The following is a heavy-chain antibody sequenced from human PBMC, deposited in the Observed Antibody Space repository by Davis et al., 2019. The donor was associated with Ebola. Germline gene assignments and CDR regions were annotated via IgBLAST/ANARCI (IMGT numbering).Heavy chain of an antibody. CDR2: ISSSGSTI. D-gene: IGHD1-26*01. J-gene: IGHJ6*02. Sequence: GESLKISCAASGFTFSSYEMNWVRQAPGKGLEWVSYISSSGSTIYYADSVKGRFTISRDNAKNSLYLQMNSLRAEDTAVYYCARVGVVGATRGGGYYYGMDVWGQGTTVTVSS. V-gene: IGHV3-48*03. CDR3: ARVGVVGATRGGGYYYGMDV. CDR1: GFTFSSYE.